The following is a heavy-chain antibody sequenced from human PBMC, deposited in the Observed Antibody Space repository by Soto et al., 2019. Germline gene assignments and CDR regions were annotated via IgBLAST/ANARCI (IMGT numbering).Heavy chain of an antibody. Sequence: SETLSLTCTVSGGSISSGDYYWSWIRQPPGKGLEWIGYIYYSGSTYYNPSLKSRVTISVDTSKNQFSLKLSSVTAADTAVYYCASSPYYYDSSGYYSLPVYWGQGTLVTVSS. J-gene: IGHJ4*02. CDR3: ASSPYYYDSSGYYSLPVY. V-gene: IGHV4-30-4*01. CDR1: GGSISSGDYY. D-gene: IGHD3-22*01. CDR2: IYYSGST.